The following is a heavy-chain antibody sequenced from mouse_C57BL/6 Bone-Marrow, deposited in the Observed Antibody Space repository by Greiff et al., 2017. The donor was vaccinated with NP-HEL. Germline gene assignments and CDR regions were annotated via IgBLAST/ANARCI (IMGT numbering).Heavy chain of an antibody. CDR3: ARLDGYFDH. CDR1: GFTFSDYY. V-gene: IGHV5-16*01. D-gene: IGHD2-3*01. CDR2: INYDGSST. Sequence: LVESEGGLVQPGSSMKLSCTASGFTFSDYYMAWVRQVPEKGLEWVANINYDGSSTYYLDSLKSRFIISRDNAKNILYLQMSSLKSEDTATYYCARLDGYFDHWGQGTTLTVSS. J-gene: IGHJ2*01.